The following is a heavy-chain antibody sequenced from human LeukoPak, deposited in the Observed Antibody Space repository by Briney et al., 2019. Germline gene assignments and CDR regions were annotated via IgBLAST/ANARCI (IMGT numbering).Heavy chain of an antibody. CDR3: ARRGIAVAGTDGFDY. CDR2: IIPIFGTA. D-gene: IGHD6-19*01. CDR1: GGTFSSYA. Sequence: SVKVSCKASGGTFSSYAISWVRQAPGQGLEWMGGIIPIFGTAKYAQKFQGRVTITADESTSTAYMEVSSLRSEDTAVYYCARRGIAVAGTDGFDYWGQGTLVTVSP. J-gene: IGHJ4*02. V-gene: IGHV1-69*13.